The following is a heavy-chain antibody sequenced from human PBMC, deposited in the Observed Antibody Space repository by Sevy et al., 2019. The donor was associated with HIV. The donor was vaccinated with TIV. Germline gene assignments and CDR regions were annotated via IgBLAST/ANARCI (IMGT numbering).Heavy chain of an antibody. V-gene: IGHV1-46*01. CDR1: GYTFTSQY. CDR3: AGDSDNYDILTGYYPFDY. D-gene: IGHD3-9*01. J-gene: IGHJ4*02. Sequence: ASVKVSCKASGYTFTSQYMHWVRQAPGQGLEWMGIINPSGGSTSYAQKFQGRVTMNRDTSTSTVYMELSSLRSEDTAVYYWAGDSDNYDILTGYYPFDYWGQGTLVTVSS. CDR2: INPSGGST.